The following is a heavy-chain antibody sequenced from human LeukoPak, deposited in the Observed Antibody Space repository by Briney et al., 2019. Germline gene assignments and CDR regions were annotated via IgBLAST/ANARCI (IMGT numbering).Heavy chain of an antibody. V-gene: IGHV3-11*01. D-gene: IGHD6-13*01. J-gene: IGHJ1*01. CDR1: GFTFSDYY. Sequence: GGSLRLSCAASGFTFSDYYMSWIRQAPGKGLEGVSYISSSGSTIYYADSVKGRVTISRDNAKNSLYMQMNSLRAEDTAVYYCAKDRSSAAGSAEYFQHWGQGTLVTVSS. CDR3: AKDRSSAAGSAEYFQH. CDR2: ISSSGSTI.